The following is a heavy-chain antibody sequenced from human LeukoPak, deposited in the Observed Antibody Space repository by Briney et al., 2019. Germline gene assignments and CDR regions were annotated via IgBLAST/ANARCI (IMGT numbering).Heavy chain of an antibody. Sequence: GGSLRLSCAGSGFTFSSYDMSWDRQAPGKGLEWVSVVRGSGSDTNYADSVKGRFTISRDNSKNTLYLQKNSQRAEDTAIYYCAKVWGSAGYVFDIWGQGTMVTVSS. CDR1: GFTFSSYD. CDR3: AKVWGSAGYVFDI. D-gene: IGHD7-27*01. J-gene: IGHJ3*02. CDR2: VRGSGSDT. V-gene: IGHV3-23*01.